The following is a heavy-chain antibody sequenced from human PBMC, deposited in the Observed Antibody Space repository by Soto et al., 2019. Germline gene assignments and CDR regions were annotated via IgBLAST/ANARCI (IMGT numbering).Heavy chain of an antibody. CDR3: AREGTGNYYYGMDV. CDR2: ISSSSSYI. CDR1: GFTFSSYS. Sequence: EVQLVESGGGLVKPGGSLRLSCAASGFTFSSYSMNWVRQAPGKGLEWVSSISSSSSYIYYADSVKGRFTISRDNAKNSLYLQMNSLRAEDTAVYYCAREGTGNYYYGMDVWGQGTTVTVSS. V-gene: IGHV3-21*01. D-gene: IGHD3-9*01. J-gene: IGHJ6*02.